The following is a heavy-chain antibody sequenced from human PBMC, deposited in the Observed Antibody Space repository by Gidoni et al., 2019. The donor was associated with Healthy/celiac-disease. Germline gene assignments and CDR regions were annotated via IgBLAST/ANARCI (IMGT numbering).Heavy chain of an antibody. D-gene: IGHD3-3*01. CDR2: ISSSSSTI. J-gene: IGHJ6*02. CDR3: AREGFLEWLFTDYYYYGMDV. V-gene: IGHV3-48*02. Sequence: EVQLVESGGGLVQPGGSLRLSGAASGFTFRSYSMTWVRQAPGKGLEWVSYISSSSSTIYYADSVKGRFTISRDNAKNSLYLQMNSLRDEDTAVYYCAREGFLEWLFTDYYYYGMDVWGQGTTVTVSS. CDR1: GFTFRSYS.